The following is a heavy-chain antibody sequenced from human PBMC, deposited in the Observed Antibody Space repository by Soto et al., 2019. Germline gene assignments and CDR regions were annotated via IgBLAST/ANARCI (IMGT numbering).Heavy chain of an antibody. CDR1: GGSISSYY. CDR2: IYYSGST. D-gene: IGHD2-8*01. Sequence: PSETLSLTCGVSGGSISSYYWSWIRQPPGKGLEWIGYIYYSGSTNYNPSLKSRVTISVDTSKNQFSLKLSSVTAADTAVYYCARDLRNCTNGVCSKNYYYYMDVWGKGTTVTVSS. CDR3: ARDLRNCTNGVCSKNYYYYMDV. J-gene: IGHJ6*03. V-gene: IGHV4-59*01.